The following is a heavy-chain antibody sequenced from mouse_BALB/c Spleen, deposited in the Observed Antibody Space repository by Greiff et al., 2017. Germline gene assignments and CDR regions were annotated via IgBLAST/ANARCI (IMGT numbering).Heavy chain of an antibody. CDR1: GFTFSDYY. CDR3: ARVYGDWYFDV. V-gene: IGHV5-4*02. D-gene: IGHD1-1*01. Sequence: EVQRVESGGGLVKPGGSLKLSCAASGFTFSDYYMYWVRQTPEKRLEWVATISDGGSYTYYPDSVKGRFTISRDNAKNNLYLQMSSLKSEDTAMYYCARVYGDWYFDVWGAGTTVTVSS. J-gene: IGHJ1*01. CDR2: ISDGGSYT.